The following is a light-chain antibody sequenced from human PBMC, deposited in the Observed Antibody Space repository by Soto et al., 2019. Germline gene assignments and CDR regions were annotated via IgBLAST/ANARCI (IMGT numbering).Light chain of an antibody. J-gene: IGKJ3*01. Sequence: DIQMTQSPSSLSASVGDRVTITCRASQDIGSWLAWYQQKPGKAPKILIYAAASLQTGVPFRFSATFSGTYFTLTINSLQPEDVGTYFCQQANSFPLTFGPGTKVDIK. V-gene: IGKV1-12*01. CDR2: AAA. CDR1: QDIGSW. CDR3: QQANSFPLT.